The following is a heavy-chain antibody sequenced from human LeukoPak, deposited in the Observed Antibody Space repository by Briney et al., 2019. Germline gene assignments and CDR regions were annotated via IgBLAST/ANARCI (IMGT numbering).Heavy chain of an antibody. V-gene: IGHV3-30-3*01. Sequence: GGSLRLSCAASGFIFSNYAMHWVRQAPGKGLEWVAVISYDGVNKYYADSVKGRFTISRDNSKNTLYLQMNSLRAEDTAVYYCARDPGYSNGYGRHWFDPWGQGTLVTVSS. J-gene: IGHJ5*02. D-gene: IGHD5-18*01. CDR3: ARDPGYSNGYGRHWFDP. CDR1: GFIFSNYA. CDR2: ISYDGVNK.